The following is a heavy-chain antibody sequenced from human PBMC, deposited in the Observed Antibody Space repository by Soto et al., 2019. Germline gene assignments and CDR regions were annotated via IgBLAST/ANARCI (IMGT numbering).Heavy chain of an antibody. D-gene: IGHD3-10*01. CDR3: ARELRFGELLWPEGGMDV. CDR2: ISSSSSYI. CDR1: GFTFSSYS. V-gene: IGHV3-21*01. Sequence: GGSLRLSCAASGFTFSSYSMNWVRQAPGKGLEWVSSISSSSSYIYYADSVKGRFTISRDNAKNSLYLQTNSLRAEDTAVYYCARELRFGELLWPEGGMDVWGQGTTVTVSS. J-gene: IGHJ6*02.